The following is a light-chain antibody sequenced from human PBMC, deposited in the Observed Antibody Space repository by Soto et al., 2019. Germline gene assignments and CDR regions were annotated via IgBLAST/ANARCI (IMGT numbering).Light chain of an antibody. J-gene: IGLJ2*01. CDR2: EIN. V-gene: IGLV2-8*01. CDR1: SSDVGGYNY. CDR3: SSYADSNNLL. Sequence: QSVLTQPPSASGSPGQSVTISCTGTSSDVGGYNYVSWHQQHPGKAPKLMIYEINKRPSGVPDRFSGSKSGNTASLTVSGLQAEDEADYYCSSYADSNNLLFGGGTKLTVL.